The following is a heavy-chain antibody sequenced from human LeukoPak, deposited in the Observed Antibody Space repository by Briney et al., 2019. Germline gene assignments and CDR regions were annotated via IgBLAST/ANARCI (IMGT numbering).Heavy chain of an antibody. V-gene: IGHV3-23*01. CDR3: AKGPSGSSPYYFDY. CDR1: GFTFSSYA. CDR2: VSGSGGST. D-gene: IGHD1-26*01. J-gene: IGHJ4*02. Sequence: PGGSLRLSCAASGFTFSSYAMSWVRQAPGKGLQWVSVVSGSGGSTNYVDSVKGRFTISRDNSKNTLYLQMNSLRAEDTAVYYCAKGPSGSSPYYFDYWGQGTLVTVSS.